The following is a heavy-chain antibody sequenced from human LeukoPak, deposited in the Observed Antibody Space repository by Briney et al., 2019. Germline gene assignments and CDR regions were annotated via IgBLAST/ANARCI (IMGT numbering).Heavy chain of an antibody. CDR1: GGPFSGYY. J-gene: IGHJ4*02. Sequence: PSETLSLTCAVYGGPFSGYYWSWIRQPPGKGLEWIGEINHSGSTNYNPSLKSRVTISVDTSKNQFSLKLSSVTAADTAVYYCALYDSSGYYYGYWGQGTLVTVSS. CDR2: INHSGST. V-gene: IGHV4-34*01. CDR3: ALYDSSGYYYGY. D-gene: IGHD3-22*01.